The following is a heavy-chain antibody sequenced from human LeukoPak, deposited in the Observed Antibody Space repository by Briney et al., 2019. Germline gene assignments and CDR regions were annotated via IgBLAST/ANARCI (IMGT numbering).Heavy chain of an antibody. Sequence: SETLSLTCTVSGYSISSGYYWGWIRQPPGKGLEWIGTIFHSGSTYSNPSLKSRVTISVDTSKNQFSLKLSSVTAADTAVYYCARTTEGGYTYGYFYYYYMDVWGKGTTVTISS. CDR3: ARTTEGGYTYGYFYYYYMDV. J-gene: IGHJ6*03. D-gene: IGHD5-18*01. CDR2: IFHSGST. CDR1: GYSISSGYY. V-gene: IGHV4-38-2*02.